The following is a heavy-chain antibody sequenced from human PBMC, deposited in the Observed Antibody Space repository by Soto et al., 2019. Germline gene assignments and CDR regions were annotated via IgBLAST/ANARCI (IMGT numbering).Heavy chain of an antibody. Sequence: GGSLRLSCVASGFTFSRSAMTWVRQAPGQGLEWVSGISDDGGATYYADSVKGRFTISRDTSENTLFLLMNSLRAEDTAVYYCAHGKGHDSSGYYHPVADYWGQGTLVTVSS. CDR3: AHGKGHDSSGYYHPVADY. D-gene: IGHD3-22*01. J-gene: IGHJ4*02. V-gene: IGHV3-23*01. CDR1: GFTFSRSA. CDR2: ISDDGGAT.